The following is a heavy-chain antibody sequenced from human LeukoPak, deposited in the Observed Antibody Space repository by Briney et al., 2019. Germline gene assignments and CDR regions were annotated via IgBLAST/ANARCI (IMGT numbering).Heavy chain of an antibody. V-gene: IGHV3-23*01. CDR2: ITANGGST. J-gene: IGHJ4*02. CDR1: GFTFISYA. Sequence: GGSLRLSCAASGFTFISYAISWVRPAPGKGLEWVSAITANGGSTYYADSVRGRFTISRDNSKNTLYLQMNSLRAEDTAVYYCAREGPRRDLDYWGQGVLVTVSS. CDR3: AREGPRRDLDY.